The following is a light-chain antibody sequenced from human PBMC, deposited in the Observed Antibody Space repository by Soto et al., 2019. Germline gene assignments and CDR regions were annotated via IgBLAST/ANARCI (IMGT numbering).Light chain of an antibody. CDR2: DAS. CDR3: QQRRNWPLT. CDR1: QSVSNY. Sequence: EIVLTQSPATLSLSPGEGATLSCRASQSVSNYLAWYQQKPGQAPRLLIFDASKRATGIPARFSGSGSGTDFTLPISSLGPEDFAVYYCQQRRNWPLTFGGGTKVEIK. J-gene: IGKJ4*01. V-gene: IGKV3-11*01.